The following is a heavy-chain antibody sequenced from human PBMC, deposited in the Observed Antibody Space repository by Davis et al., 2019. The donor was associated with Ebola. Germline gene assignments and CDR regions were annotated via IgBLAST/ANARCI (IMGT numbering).Heavy chain of an antibody. J-gene: IGHJ5*02. CDR2: IYTGDSDT. CDR3: ARGEDNYGWTSGWYFDP. CDR1: GNSFTSHW. Sequence: GGSLTLFCKDSGNSFTSHWIGWVRPMLGKALDWMGIIYTGDSDTIYSPSFQGQVTISVDKSISTTYLQWSSLKASDSATYYCARGEDNYGWTSGWYFDPWGQGTLVTVSS. D-gene: IGHD6-19*01. V-gene: IGHV5-51*01.